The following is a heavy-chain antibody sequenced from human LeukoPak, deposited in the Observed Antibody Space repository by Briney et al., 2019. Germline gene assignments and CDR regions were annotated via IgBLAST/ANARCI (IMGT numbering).Heavy chain of an antibody. CDR1: GLTFSSYS. CDR2: ISSPSSTI. V-gene: IGHV3-48*01. J-gene: IGHJ4*02. Sequence: PGGSLRLSCAASGLTFSSYSMNWVRQAPGKGLEWVSYISSPSSTIYYADSVKGRFTISRDNSKNTLYLQMNSLRAEDTAVYYCAKWYCSGGSCVFDYWGQGTLVTVSS. D-gene: IGHD2-15*01. CDR3: AKWYCSGGSCVFDY.